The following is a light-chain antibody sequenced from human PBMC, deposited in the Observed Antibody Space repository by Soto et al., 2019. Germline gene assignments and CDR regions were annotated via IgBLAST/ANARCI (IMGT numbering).Light chain of an antibody. CDR2: AAS. CDR3: QKADTFPYT. V-gene: IGKV1-12*01. CDR1: RGISNW. J-gene: IGKJ2*01. Sequence: DIQMTQSPSSVSASVGDRVTVTCRASRGISNWLAWYQQKPGKAPKLLISAASTLERGVPSRFRGSGSGTAFTLTIDGLQPEDFATYYCQKADTFPYTFGQGTKVEMK.